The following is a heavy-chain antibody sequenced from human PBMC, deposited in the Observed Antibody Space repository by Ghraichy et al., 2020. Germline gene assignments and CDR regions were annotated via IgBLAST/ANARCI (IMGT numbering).Heavy chain of an antibody. J-gene: IGHJ4*02. D-gene: IGHD2-15*01. CDR1: GGSINNRNYY. Sequence: SQTLSLTCTVSGGSINNRNYYWGWIRQPPGKGLEWIASIYYLGNTYYNPSLKSLVTISLDTSKNQFSLKLKSVTAADTAVFYCARSRFYWDYWGQGKLVTVSS. CDR2: IYYLGNT. V-gene: IGHV4-39*07. CDR3: ARSRFYWDY.